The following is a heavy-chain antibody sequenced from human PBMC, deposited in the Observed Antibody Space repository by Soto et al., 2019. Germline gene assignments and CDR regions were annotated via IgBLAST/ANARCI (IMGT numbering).Heavy chain of an antibody. CDR1: GFTFSSYE. CDR2: ISSSGSTI. V-gene: IGHV3-48*03. Sequence: PGWSLRLSCAASGFTFSSYEMNWVRQAPGKGLEWVSYISSSGSTIYYADSVKGRFTISRDNAKNSLYLQMNSLRAEDTAVYYCARDRHVDTRRDWFDPWGQGTLVTGSS. J-gene: IGHJ5*02. CDR3: ARDRHVDTRRDWFDP. D-gene: IGHD5-18*01.